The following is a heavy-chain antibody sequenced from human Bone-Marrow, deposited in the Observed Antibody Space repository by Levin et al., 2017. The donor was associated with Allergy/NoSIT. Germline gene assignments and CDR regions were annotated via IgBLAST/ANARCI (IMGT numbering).Heavy chain of an antibody. Sequence: PGGSLRLSCAASGFIFDAYSIHWVRQAPGKGLEWVALISYDGSDEDYADSVKGRFTISRDSSKKMVFLQIDSLRPEDTAVYFCARESLSSGHTAVEATAEGDWFDPWGQGTLVTVSS. V-gene: IGHV3-30*04. CDR1: GFIFDAYS. D-gene: IGHD4-23*01. CDR2: ISYDGSDE. J-gene: IGHJ5*02. CDR3: ARESLSSGHTAVEATAEGDWFDP.